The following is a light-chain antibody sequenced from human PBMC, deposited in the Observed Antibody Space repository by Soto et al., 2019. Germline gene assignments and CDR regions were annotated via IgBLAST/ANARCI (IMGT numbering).Light chain of an antibody. J-gene: IGKJ2*01. CDR2: GSS. Sequence: EMVMTQSPATLSVSPGQRVTLSFTASHPIGRNFAWYRQRPGQSPTLLIYGSSTRATAIPPRFSGSGSGTNCTHTISSLQSDDFAVYYCHQHINWPYTFGQGTKLEI. CDR1: HPIGRN. CDR3: HQHINWPYT. V-gene: IGKV3-15*01.